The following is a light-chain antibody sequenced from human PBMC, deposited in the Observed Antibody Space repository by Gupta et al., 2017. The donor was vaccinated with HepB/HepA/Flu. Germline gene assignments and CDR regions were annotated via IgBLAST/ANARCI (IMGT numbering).Light chain of an antibody. J-gene: IGKJ1*01. CDR1: QSISTL. Sequence: DIQMTQSPSTLAASVGDSVTITCRASQSISTLLAWFQQKPGRAPNFLIYGASTLERGIPSRLSGSGSGKDFTISISGLQPDDFATYDGQEDSGSSWTFGQGTKVEI. CDR2: GAS. V-gene: IGKV1-5*03. CDR3: QEDSGSSWT.